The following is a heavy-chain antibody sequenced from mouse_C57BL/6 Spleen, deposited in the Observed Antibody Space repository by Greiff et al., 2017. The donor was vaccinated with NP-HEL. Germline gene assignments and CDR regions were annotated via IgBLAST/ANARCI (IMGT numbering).Heavy chain of an antibody. Sequence: VQLQQPGAELVKPGASVKMSCKASGYTFTSYWITWVKQRPGQGLEWIGDIYPGSGSTNYNEKFKSKATLTVDTSSSTAYMQLSSLTSEDSAVYYCARVEYDYDGAMDYWGQGTSVTVSS. D-gene: IGHD2-4*01. J-gene: IGHJ4*01. CDR3: ARVEYDYDGAMDY. CDR1: GYTFTSYW. V-gene: IGHV1-55*01. CDR2: IYPGSGST.